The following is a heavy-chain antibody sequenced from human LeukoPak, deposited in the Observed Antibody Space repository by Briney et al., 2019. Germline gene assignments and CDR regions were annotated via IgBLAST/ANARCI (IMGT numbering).Heavy chain of an antibody. Sequence: GPSVKVSCKASGGTFSSYAISWVRQAPGQGLEWMGRIIPILGIANYAQKFQGRVTITADKSTSTAYMELSSLRSEDTAVYYCASSSLGYCSGGSCYRKYYFDYWGQGTLVTVSS. J-gene: IGHJ4*02. D-gene: IGHD2-15*01. CDR3: ASSSLGYCSGGSCYRKYYFDY. CDR2: IIPILGIA. CDR1: GGTFSSYA. V-gene: IGHV1-69*04.